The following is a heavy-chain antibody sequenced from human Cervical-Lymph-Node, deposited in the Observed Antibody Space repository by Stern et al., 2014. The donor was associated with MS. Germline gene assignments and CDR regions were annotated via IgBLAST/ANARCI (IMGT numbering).Heavy chain of an antibody. Sequence: QLVQSGAEVKKPGSSVKVSCTASGGPFSINSISWVRQTPGQGLEWMVGIVPMFGSSNHVQKFQGRVTTTADESTSTAYMELSSLTSEDTAVYFCAIDQGGLAAYWGQGTLVTVSS. J-gene: IGHJ4*02. V-gene: IGHV1-69*01. CDR1: GGPFSINS. D-gene: IGHD6-13*01. CDR3: AIDQGGLAAY. CDR2: IVPMFGSS.